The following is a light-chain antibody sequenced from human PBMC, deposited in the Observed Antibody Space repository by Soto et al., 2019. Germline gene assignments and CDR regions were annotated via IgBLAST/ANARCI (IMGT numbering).Light chain of an antibody. CDR2: GAS. J-gene: IGKJ4*01. CDR1: QNIGNK. Sequence: IVMTQSPGTLSVSPGERATLSCRASQNIGNKVGWYQQKPGQAPRLLIYGASTRATGIPVRFSGSGSGTEFTLTITSLQSEDSAVYYCQEYASSPLTFGGGTKVDIK. V-gene: IGKV3-15*01. CDR3: QEYASSPLT.